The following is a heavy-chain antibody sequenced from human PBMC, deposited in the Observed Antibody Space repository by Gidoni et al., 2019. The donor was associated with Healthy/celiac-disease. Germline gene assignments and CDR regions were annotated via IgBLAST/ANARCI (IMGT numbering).Heavy chain of an antibody. D-gene: IGHD2-2*01. Sequence: EVQLVASGGGLVQPGGSLRLSCAASGFTFSSYSMTWVLPAPGKGLEWVSYISSSSSTIYYADAVKGRFTIARDNAKNSLYLQMNSLRDEDTAVYYCARVETVPYQFISYLATDYYYYYMDVWGKGTTVTVSS. J-gene: IGHJ6*03. CDR2: ISSSSSTI. CDR1: GFTFSSYS. CDR3: ARVETVPYQFISYLATDYYYYYMDV. V-gene: IGHV3-48*02.